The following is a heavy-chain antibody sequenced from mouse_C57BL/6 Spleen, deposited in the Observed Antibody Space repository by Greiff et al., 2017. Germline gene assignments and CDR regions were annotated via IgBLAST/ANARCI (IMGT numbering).Heavy chain of an antibody. V-gene: IGHV1-50*01. J-gene: IGHJ3*01. D-gene: IGHD1-1*01. CDR2: IDPSDSYT. Sequence: QVQLQQPGAELVKPGASVKLSCKASSYTFTSYWMQWVKQRPGQGLEWIGEIDPSDSYTNYNQKFKGKATLTVDTSSSTAYMQLSSLTSEDSAVYYCARYGSYYGSSYGFAYWGQGTLVTVSA. CDR3: ARYGSYYGSSYGFAY. CDR1: SYTFTSYW.